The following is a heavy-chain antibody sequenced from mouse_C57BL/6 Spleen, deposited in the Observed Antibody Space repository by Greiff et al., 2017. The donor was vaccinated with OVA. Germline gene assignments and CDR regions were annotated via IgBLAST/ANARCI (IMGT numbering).Heavy chain of an antibody. J-gene: IGHJ4*01. CDR2: IDTNSGGT. CDR3: ASAIGSPDYDRVLYYAMDY. V-gene: IGHV1-72*01. CDR1: GYTFTSYW. D-gene: IGHD2-4*01. Sequence: QVQLQQPGAELVKPGASVKLSCKASGYTFTSYWMHWVKQRPGRGLEWIGRIDTNSGGTKYNEKCKSKATLTGDKPSITAYMQLSILTSEDSAVYYCASAIGSPDYDRVLYYAMDYWGQGTSVTVSS.